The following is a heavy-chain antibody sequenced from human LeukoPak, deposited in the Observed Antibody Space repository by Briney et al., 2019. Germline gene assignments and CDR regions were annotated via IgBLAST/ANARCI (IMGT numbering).Heavy chain of an antibody. CDR1: GYTFNNNG. CDR3: ARGPLYCTSISCRPDWFDP. D-gene: IGHD2-2*01. Sequence: EASVKVSCKASGYTFNNNGVSWVRQAPGQGLEWMGWISAYNGNTNYARSLQGRVTMTTDTSTSTAYMELRSLRSDDTAMYYCARGPLYCTSISCRPDWFDPWGQGTLVTVSS. V-gene: IGHV1-18*01. CDR2: ISAYNGNT. J-gene: IGHJ5*02.